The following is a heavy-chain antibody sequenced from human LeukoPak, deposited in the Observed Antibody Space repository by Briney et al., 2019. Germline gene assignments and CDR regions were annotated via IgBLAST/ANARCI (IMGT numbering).Heavy chain of an antibody. CDR2: ISGSGGST. CDR1: GFTFSSYA. V-gene: IGHV3-23*01. Sequence: GGSLRLSCAASGFTFSSYAMSWVRQAPGKGLEWVSAISGSGGSTYYADSVKGRFTISRDNSKNTLYLQMNSLRAEDTAVCYCARDSNLAVAGTSDFDYWGQGTLVTVSS. J-gene: IGHJ4*02. D-gene: IGHD6-19*01. CDR3: ARDSNLAVAGTSDFDY.